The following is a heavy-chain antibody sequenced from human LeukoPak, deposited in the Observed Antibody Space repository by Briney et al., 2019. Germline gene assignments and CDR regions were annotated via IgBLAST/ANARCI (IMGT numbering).Heavy chain of an antibody. CDR2: ISSSSSYI. J-gene: IGHJ4*02. D-gene: IGHD6-13*01. V-gene: IGHV3-21*01. Sequence: GGPLRLSCAASGFTFSSYSMNWVRQAPGKGLEWVSSISSSSSYIYYADSVKGRFTISRDNAKNSLYLQMNSLRAEDTAVYYCARWAAAAGGYFDYWGQGTLVTVPS. CDR3: ARWAAAAGGYFDY. CDR1: GFTFSSYS.